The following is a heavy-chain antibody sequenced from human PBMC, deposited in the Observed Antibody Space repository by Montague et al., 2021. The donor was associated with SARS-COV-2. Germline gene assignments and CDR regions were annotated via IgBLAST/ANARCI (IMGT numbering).Heavy chain of an antibody. J-gene: IGHJ4*02. Sequence: YRRLSCAASGFPFSSYAMSWFRQAPGKGLEWVSVIYSGDSSTYYADSVKGRFTISRDNSKNTLYLQMNSLRAEDTAVYYCAKRGATSPFDSWGQGTLVTVSS. CDR3: AKRGATSPFDS. D-gene: IGHD1-26*01. CDR2: IYSGDSST. CDR1: GFPFSSYA. V-gene: IGHV3-23*03.